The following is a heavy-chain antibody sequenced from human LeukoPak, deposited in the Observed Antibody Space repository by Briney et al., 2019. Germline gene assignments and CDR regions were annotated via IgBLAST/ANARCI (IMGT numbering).Heavy chain of an antibody. D-gene: IGHD3-3*01. J-gene: IGHJ5*02. V-gene: IGHV3-23*01. CDR2: ISGSGGST. Sequence: GGSLRLSCAASGFTFSSYAMHWVRRAPGKGLEWVSAISGSGGSTYYADSVKGRFTISRDNSKNTLYLQMNSLRAEDTAVYYCANPAPPQKRLRFDPWGQGTLVTVSS. CDR3: ANPAPPQKRLRFDP. CDR1: GFTFSSYA.